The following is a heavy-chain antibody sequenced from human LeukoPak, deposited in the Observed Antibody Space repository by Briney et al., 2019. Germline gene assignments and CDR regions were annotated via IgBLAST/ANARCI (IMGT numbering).Heavy chain of an antibody. CDR1: GFTFSSYW. D-gene: IGHD3-3*01. CDR3: ARGPRGRVVNPRDY. CDR2: INSDGSST. J-gene: IGHJ4*02. V-gene: IGHV3-74*01. Sequence: GGSLRLSCAASGFTFSSYWMHWVRQAPGKGLVWVSRINSDGSSTSYADSVKGRFTISRDNAKNTLYLQMNSLRAEDTAVYYCARGPRGRVVNPRDYWGQGTLVTVSS.